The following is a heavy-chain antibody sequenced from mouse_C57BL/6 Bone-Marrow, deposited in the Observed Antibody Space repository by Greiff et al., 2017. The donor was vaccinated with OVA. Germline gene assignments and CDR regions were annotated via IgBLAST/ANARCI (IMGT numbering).Heavy chain of an antibody. CDR3: ARGWDGVFDY. CDR1: GYSITSGYY. V-gene: IGHV3-6*01. J-gene: IGHJ2*01. CDR2: ISYDGSN. D-gene: IGHD4-1*01. Sequence: EVKLEESGPGLVKPSQSLSLTCSVTGYSITSGYYWNWIRQFPGNKLEWMGYISYDGSNNYNPSLKNRISITRDTSKNQFFLKLNSVTTEDTATYYCARGWDGVFDYWGQGTTLTVSS.